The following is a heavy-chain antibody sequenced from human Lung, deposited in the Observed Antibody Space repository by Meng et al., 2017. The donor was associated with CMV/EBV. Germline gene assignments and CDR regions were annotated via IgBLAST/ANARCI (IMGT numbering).Heavy chain of an antibody. CDR2: IKEDGSER. J-gene: IGHJ6*02. CDR3: VRGRGLDA. CDR1: GFSLSAYW. V-gene: IGHV3-7*01. Sequence: LTCAASGFSLSAYWMTWVRQAPGQGLEWVANIKEDGSERDYVDSVEGRFTISRDNSRNSLFLEMNSLRVGDTAVYYCVRGRGLDAWGQGTTVTVSS. D-gene: IGHD6-25*01.